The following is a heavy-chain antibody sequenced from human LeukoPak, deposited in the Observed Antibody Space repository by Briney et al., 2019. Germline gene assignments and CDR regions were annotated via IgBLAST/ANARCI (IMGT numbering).Heavy chain of an antibody. CDR2: IKSKTDGGTT. CDR1: GFTFSNAW. V-gene: IGHV3-15*01. D-gene: IGHD2-2*01. Sequence: PGGSLRLSCAASGFTFSNAWMSWVRQAPGKGLEWVGRIKSKTDGGTTDYAAPVKGGFTISRDDSKNTLYLQMNSLKTEDTAVYYCTTDRYCSSTSCHNDYWGQGTLVTVSS. CDR3: TTDRYCSSTSCHNDY. J-gene: IGHJ4*02.